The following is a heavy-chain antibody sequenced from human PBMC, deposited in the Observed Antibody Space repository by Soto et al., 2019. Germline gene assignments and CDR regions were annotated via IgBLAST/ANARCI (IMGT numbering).Heavy chain of an antibody. D-gene: IGHD4-4*01. CDR2: IKSKTDGGTT. V-gene: IGHV3-15*07. CDR3: TTDPHDYSNYVNYYYYGMDV. J-gene: IGHJ6*02. CDR1: GFTFSNAW. Sequence: GGSLRLSCAASGFTFSNAWMNWVRQAPGKGLEWVGRIKSKTDGGTTDYAAPVKGRFTISRDDSKNTLYLQMNSLKTEDTAVYYCTTDPHDYSNYVNYYYYGMDVWGQGTTVTVSS.